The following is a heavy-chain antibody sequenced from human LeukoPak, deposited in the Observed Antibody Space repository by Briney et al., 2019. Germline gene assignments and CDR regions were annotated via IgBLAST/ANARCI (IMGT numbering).Heavy chain of an antibody. Sequence: SETLSLTCTVYGGSFSDYYWSWIRQPPGKGLEWIGEINHSGITNHNPSLKSRVTISVDTSKNEISLKVTSVSAADTAVYYCASVALATTNFNYWGQGILVTVSS. V-gene: IGHV4-34*01. J-gene: IGHJ4*02. CDR1: GGSFSDYY. D-gene: IGHD5-24*01. CDR3: ASVALATTNFNY. CDR2: INHSGIT.